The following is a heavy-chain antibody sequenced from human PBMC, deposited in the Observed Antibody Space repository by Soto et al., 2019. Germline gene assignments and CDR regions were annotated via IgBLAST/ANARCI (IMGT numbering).Heavy chain of an antibody. J-gene: IGHJ4*02. CDR3: ARRSTVPYDY. Sequence: SETLSLTCTVSGGSITSNSYYWGWIRQPPGKGLEWIGSFYYSESTYFNPSLKSRVTISVDTSKNQFSLKLSAVTAADTAMYYCARRSTVPYDYWGQGILVTVSS. CDR1: GGSITSNSYY. CDR2: FYYSEST. V-gene: IGHV4-39*01. D-gene: IGHD4-17*01.